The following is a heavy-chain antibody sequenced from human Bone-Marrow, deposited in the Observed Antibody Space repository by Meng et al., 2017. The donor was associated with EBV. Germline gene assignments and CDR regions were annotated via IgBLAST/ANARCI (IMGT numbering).Heavy chain of an antibody. V-gene: IGHV1-8*01. J-gene: IGHJ5*02. Sequence: QVQLVQAGAEVKEPGASVEVSCKASGYTFPTYEIHWVRQATGQGLEWMGWMNPNRGNTGYAQKFQGRVTMTRNTSLSIAYMELSSLRSEDTAVYYCVRGAWFDPWGQGTLVTVFS. CDR3: VRGAWFDP. CDR1: GYTFPTYE. CDR2: MNPNRGNT.